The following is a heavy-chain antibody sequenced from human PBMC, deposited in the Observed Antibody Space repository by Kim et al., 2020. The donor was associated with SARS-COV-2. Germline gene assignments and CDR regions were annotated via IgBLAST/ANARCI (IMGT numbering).Heavy chain of an antibody. J-gene: IGHJ4*02. V-gene: IGHV4-39*07. CDR2: FHYSGST. CDR1: GDSISSSTFY. CDR3: ARDADY. Sequence: SETLSLTCSVSGDSISSSTFYRGWIRPPQGKVLEWIGTFHYSGSTYTPPHIKSRAIISVDTSNHLSSLNISSMTADDTVVYYCARDADYWGQGTQFTVS.